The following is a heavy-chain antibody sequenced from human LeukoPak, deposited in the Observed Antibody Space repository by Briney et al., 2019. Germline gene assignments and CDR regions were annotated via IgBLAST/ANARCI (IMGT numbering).Heavy chain of an antibody. V-gene: IGHV4-30-4*01. CDR1: GGSISSGDYY. J-gene: IGHJ4*02. CDR3: ARGRGTYYYDSSGYYYFDY. Sequence: PSETLSLTCTVSGGSISSGDYYWSWIRQPPGKGLEWIGYIYYSGSTYYNPSLKSRVTISVDTSKNQFSLKLSSVTAADTAVYYCARGRGTYYYDSSGYYYFDYWGQGTLVTVSS. D-gene: IGHD3-22*01. CDR2: IYYSGST.